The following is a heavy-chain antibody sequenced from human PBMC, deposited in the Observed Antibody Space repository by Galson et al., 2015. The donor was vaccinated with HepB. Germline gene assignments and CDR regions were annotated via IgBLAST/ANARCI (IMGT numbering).Heavy chain of an antibody. CDR1: GFTFSSYW. V-gene: IGHV3-74*01. J-gene: IGHJ4*02. CDR3: TRGIVVIPAGVSDY. Sequence: SLRLSCAASGFTFSSYWMHWVRQAPGKELVWVSRISTDGRTTTYADSVKGRFTVSRDNAKNTLYLQMNSLRAEDTAVYYCTRGIVVIPAGVSDYWGQGILVTVSS. CDR2: ISTDGRTT. D-gene: IGHD2-2*01.